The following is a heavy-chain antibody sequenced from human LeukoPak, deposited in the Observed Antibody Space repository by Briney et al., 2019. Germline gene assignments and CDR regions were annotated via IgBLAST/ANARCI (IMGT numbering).Heavy chain of an antibody. CDR1: GFTFSNYA. Sequence: AGGSLRLSCAASGFTFSNYAMSWVRQAPGKGLEWVSAISGSGNSRYHADSVKGRFTISRDNSKNTLYLQMNSLRAEDTAVYYCAKEAREYGYYFDYWGQGTQVTVSS. V-gene: IGHV3-23*01. J-gene: IGHJ4*02. CDR3: AKEAREYGYYFDY. D-gene: IGHD3-10*01. CDR2: ISGSGNSR.